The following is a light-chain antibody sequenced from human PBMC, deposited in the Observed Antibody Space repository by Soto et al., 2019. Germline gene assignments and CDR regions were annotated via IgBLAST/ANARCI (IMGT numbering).Light chain of an antibody. CDR2: KAS. V-gene: IGKV1-5*03. CDR1: QRISIW. Sequence: DIQMTQSPSTLSASVGDRVTITCRASQRISIWLAWYRQKPGKAPNLLIYKASSLQSGVPSRFSASGSETEFNLTISSLQPDDLATYYCLHYHSFPWTFGQGTKVDIE. CDR3: LHYHSFPWT. J-gene: IGKJ1*01.